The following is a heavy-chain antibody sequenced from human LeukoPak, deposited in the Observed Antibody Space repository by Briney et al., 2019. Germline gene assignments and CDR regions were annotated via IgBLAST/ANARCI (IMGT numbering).Heavy chain of an antibody. CDR2: INPSGGST. V-gene: IGHV1-46*01. CDR1: GYTFTSYD. CDR3: ARQLDNALDI. Sequence: ASVKVSCKASGYTFTSYDINWVRQAPGQGLEWMGIINPSGGSTSYAQKFQGRVTMTRDTSTSTVYMELSSLRSEDTAVYYCARQLDNALDIWGQGTMVTVSS. D-gene: IGHD6-13*01. J-gene: IGHJ3*02.